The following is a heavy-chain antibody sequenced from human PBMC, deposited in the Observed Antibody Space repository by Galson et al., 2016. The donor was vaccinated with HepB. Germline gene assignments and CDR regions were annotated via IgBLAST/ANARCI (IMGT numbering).Heavy chain of an antibody. V-gene: IGHV4-4*02. J-gene: IGHJ2*01. Sequence: ETLSLTCAVSGGSISTDDWWTWVRLPPGKGLEWIREVFQSGSTNYNPSLKSRVTISLDKSMNLFSLTLTSVTAADTAVYYCASYRYQVHWYFDLWGRGTPVTVPS. CDR1: GGSISTDDW. CDR3: ASYRYQVHWYFDL. CDR2: VFQSGST. D-gene: IGHD5-18*01.